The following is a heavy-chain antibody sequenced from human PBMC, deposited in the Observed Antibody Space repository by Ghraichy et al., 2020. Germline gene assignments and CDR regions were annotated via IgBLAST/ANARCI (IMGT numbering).Heavy chain of an antibody. CDR2: IDNEGTHT. CDR3: ARDRGTPDAFAT. CDR1: GYTFSGYW. V-gene: IGHV3-74*01. J-gene: IGHJ3*02. Sequence: GGSLRLSCEGSGYTFSGYWMHRVRQAPGTGLVWVSRIDNEGTHTNYADSVKGRFRISRDNAKNTLFLQMSSLRVDDTAVYYCARDRGTPDAFATWGRGTVVTVSS. D-gene: IGHD3-10*01.